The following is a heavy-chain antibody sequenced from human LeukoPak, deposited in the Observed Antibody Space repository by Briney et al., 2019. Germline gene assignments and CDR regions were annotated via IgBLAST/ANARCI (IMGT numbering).Heavy chain of an antibody. J-gene: IGHJ4*02. Sequence: PSETLSLTCAVYGGSFSGYYWSWIRQPPGKGLEWIGEINHSGSTNYNPSLKSRVTISVDTSKNQFSLKLSSVTAADTAVYYCARPGGYSYGYAVWGQGTLVTVSS. CDR1: GGSFSGYY. D-gene: IGHD5-18*01. CDR3: ARPGGYSYGYAV. V-gene: IGHV4-34*01. CDR2: INHSGST.